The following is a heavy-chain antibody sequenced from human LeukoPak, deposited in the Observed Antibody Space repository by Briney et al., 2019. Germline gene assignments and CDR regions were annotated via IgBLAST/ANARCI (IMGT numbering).Heavy chain of an antibody. CDR3: ARNNGMDV. CDR1: GFIFSSYS. J-gene: IGHJ6*02. CDR2: ITGSGGNT. Sequence: GGSLRLSCAASGFIFSSYSMSWVRQAPGKGLEWVSVITGSGGNTYYADSVKGRFTISKDNAKNSLYLQMNSLRAEDTALYHCARNNGMDVWGQGTTVIVSS. V-gene: IGHV3-23*01.